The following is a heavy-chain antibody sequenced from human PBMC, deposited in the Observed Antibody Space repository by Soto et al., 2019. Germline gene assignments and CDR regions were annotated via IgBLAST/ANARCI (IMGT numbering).Heavy chain of an antibody. CDR2: IYWDDDK. Sequence: QSTLKESGPTLVKPTQTLTLTCTFSGFSLSTSGVGVGWIRQPPGKALEWIALIYWDDDKRYSPSLKSRLTITKDTSKKQVVLTLTNMDPVDTATYYCAHRRVGRSIYYFNYWGQGTLVSVSA. CDR3: AHRRVGRSIYYFNY. CDR1: GFSLSTSGVG. J-gene: IGHJ4*02. D-gene: IGHD1-26*01. V-gene: IGHV2-5*02.